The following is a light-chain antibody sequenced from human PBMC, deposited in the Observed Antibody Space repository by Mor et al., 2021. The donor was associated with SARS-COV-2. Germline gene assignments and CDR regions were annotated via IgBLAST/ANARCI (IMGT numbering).Light chain of an antibody. Sequence: SFSVQWYKQKPGQAPLLVISFDSDRPSGIPDRFSGSNSGNTATLTITRVEAGDEADYCCQVWHNPTRHVIFGGGTKLTVL. CDR1: SFS. V-gene: IGLV3-21*04. CDR3: QVWHNPTRHVI. J-gene: IGLJ2*01. CDR2: FDS.